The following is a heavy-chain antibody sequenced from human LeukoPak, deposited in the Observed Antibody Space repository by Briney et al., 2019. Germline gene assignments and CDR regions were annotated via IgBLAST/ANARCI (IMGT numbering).Heavy chain of an antibody. D-gene: IGHD6-19*01. CDR2: ISYDGSNK. Sequence: PGRSLRLSCAASGFTFSSYGMHCVRQAPGKGLEWVAVISYDGSNKYYADSVKGRFTISRDNSKNTLYLQMNSLRAEDTAVYYCAKDKIKIAVAGTPGGYWGQGTLVTVSS. V-gene: IGHV3-30*18. J-gene: IGHJ4*02. CDR1: GFTFSSYG. CDR3: AKDKIKIAVAGTPGGY.